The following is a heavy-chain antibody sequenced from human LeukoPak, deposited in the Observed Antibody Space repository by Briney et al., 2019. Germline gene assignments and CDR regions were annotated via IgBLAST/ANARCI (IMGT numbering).Heavy chain of an antibody. CDR2: ISYDGSNK. Sequence: GRSLRLSCAASGFTFSSYAVHWVRQAPGKGLEWVAVISYDGSNKYYADSVKGRFTISRDNSKNTLFLQMNSLRAEDTAVYYCARELSGWYYFDYWGQGTLVTVSS. V-gene: IGHV3-30*04. CDR3: ARELSGWYYFDY. CDR1: GFTFSSYA. J-gene: IGHJ4*02. D-gene: IGHD6-19*01.